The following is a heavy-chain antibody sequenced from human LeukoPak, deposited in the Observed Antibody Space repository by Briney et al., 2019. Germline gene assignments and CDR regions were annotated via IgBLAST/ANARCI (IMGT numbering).Heavy chain of an antibody. J-gene: IGHJ4*02. CDR2: IYTSGST. CDR1: GGSISSYY. D-gene: IGHD3-22*01. Sequence: SETLSLTCTVSGGSISSYYWSWIRQPAGKGLEWIGRIYTSGSTNYNPSLKSRVTMSVDTSKNQFSLKLSSVTAADTAVYYCARQLRRRVLSGFEPYYFDYWGQGTLVTVSS. CDR3: ARQLRRRVLSGFEPYYFDY. V-gene: IGHV4-4*07.